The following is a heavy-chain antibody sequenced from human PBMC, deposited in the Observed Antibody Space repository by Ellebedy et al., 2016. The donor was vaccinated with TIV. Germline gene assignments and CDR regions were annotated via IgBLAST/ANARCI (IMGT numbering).Heavy chain of an antibody. J-gene: IGHJ3*02. V-gene: IGHV3-21*06. CDR3: ARGRSLNDASDI. Sequence: GGSLRLXCAASGFTFSSYSMNWVRQAPGKGLEWVSSITGSSRYMYYSDSVKGRFTVSRDNAKDSLFLQMDSLRAEDSAVYYCARGRSLNDASDIWGQGTVVIVSS. CDR2: ITGSSRYM. CDR1: GFTFSSYS.